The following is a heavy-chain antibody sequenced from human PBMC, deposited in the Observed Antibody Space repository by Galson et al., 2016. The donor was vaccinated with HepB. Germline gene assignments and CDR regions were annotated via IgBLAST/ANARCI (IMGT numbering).Heavy chain of an antibody. CDR2: INTNNGNP. CDR3: ARDLGIHVFCSGYYTPSDV. J-gene: IGHJ4*02. CDR1: GYTFTSHA. V-gene: IGHV7-4-1*02. Sequence: SVKVSCKASGYTFTSHAMNWVRQAPGQGLEWVGWINTNNGNPTYAQGFTGRFVFSLDTSVITTYLQIISLRAAATAIYYCARDLGIHVFCSGYYTPSDVWGQGTLVTVSS. D-gene: IGHD3-3*01.